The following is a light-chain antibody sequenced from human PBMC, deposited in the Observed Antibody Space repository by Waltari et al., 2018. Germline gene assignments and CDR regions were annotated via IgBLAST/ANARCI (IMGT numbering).Light chain of an antibody. V-gene: IGKV3-15*01. CDR1: QSLSDN. Sequence: EIVMTQSPATLSVAPGERVTLSCRASQSLSDNFAWYQQKPGQAPRLLFYRTSTRATGVPARFSGSGSGTEITLTISSLQSEDFAVYYCQHYNSWPYTFGQGTKLEVK. CDR3: QHYNSWPYT. J-gene: IGKJ2*01. CDR2: RTS.